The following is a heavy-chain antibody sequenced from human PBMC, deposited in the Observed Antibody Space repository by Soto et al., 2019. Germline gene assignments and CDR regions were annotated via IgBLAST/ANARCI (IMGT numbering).Heavy chain of an antibody. Sequence: QVQLQESGRGLVEPSQTLSLTCTFSGGSIGGDGYYWGWIRHHPGKGLEWIGYVHYGGTTYYNPSLKSRPTLSVDTSKTQVPPNLRTVTAADTAVYYCARGWTAGAGWANWFDLWGQGTLVTVSS. D-gene: IGHD6-13*01. CDR1: GGSIGGDGYY. V-gene: IGHV4-31*03. CDR2: VHYGGTT. CDR3: ARGWTAGAGWANWFDL. J-gene: IGHJ5*02.